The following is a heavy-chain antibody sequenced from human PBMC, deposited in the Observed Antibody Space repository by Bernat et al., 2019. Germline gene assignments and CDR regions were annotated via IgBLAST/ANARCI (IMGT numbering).Heavy chain of an antibody. D-gene: IGHD3-10*01. CDR2: IWYDGTKN. Sequence: QVQLVESGGGVVQPGRPLRLSCAASGFTFSRYHMHWVRQAPGKGLEWVAVIWYDGTKNFYAESVKGRFTISRDNSKNTLYLQMNSLRAEDTAVYYCARDLKVQGVITPSGYFDYWGQGTLVTVSS. CDR3: ARDLKVQGVITPSGYFDY. V-gene: IGHV3-33*01. CDR1: GFTFSRYH. J-gene: IGHJ4*02.